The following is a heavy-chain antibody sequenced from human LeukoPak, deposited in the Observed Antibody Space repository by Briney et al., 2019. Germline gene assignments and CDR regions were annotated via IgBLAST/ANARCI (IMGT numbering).Heavy chain of an antibody. CDR3: ARDITTPYGYYYYMDV. J-gene: IGHJ6*03. CDR1: GFTFSSYS. CDR2: ISSSSSTI. D-gene: IGHD3-3*01. Sequence: GGSLRLSCAASGFTFSSYSMNWVRQAPGKGLEWVSYISSSSSTIYYADSVKGRFTISRDNAKNSLYLQMNSLRAEDTAVYYCARDITTPYGYYYYMDVWGKGTTVTVSS. V-gene: IGHV3-48*01.